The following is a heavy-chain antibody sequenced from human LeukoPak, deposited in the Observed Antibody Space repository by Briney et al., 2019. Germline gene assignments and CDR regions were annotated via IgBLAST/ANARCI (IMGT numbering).Heavy chain of an antibody. CDR3: ARLLPGSSRYFFDY. Sequence: SETLSLTCTVPGGSISSSNYYWVWIRQPPGKGPKWIGSIYYSGATYYNPSLESRVTMSVDTSKNQFSLKLSSVTAADTAVYHCARLLPGSSRYFFDYWGQGTLVTVSS. J-gene: IGHJ4*02. CDR1: GGSISSSNYY. D-gene: IGHD6-13*01. CDR2: IYYSGAT. V-gene: IGHV4-39*01.